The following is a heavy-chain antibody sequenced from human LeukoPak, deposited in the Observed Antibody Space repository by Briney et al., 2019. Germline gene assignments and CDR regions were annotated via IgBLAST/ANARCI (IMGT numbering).Heavy chain of an antibody. V-gene: IGHV3-66*01. D-gene: IGHD2-2*01. J-gene: IGHJ6*02. CDR2: IYSGGST. CDR1: GFTVSSNY. Sequence: GGSLRLSCAASGFTVSSNYMSWVRQAPGKGLEWVSVIYSGGSTYYADSVKGRFTISRDNSKNTLYLQMNSLRAEDTAVYYCARDNVVVVPAATNYYYYYGMDVLGQGTTVTVSS. CDR3: ARDNVVVVPAATNYYYYYGMDV.